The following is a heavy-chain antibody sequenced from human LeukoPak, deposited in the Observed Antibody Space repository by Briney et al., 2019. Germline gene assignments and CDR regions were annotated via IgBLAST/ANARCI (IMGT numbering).Heavy chain of an antibody. D-gene: IGHD2-21*01. Sequence: SETLSPTCTVSGGSISSSSYYWGWIRQPPGKRLEWIGTIYYSGSTYYNPSLKSRVTISVDTSKNQFSLKLSSVTAADTAVYYCARHFSLFWYFDLWGRGTLVTVSS. J-gene: IGHJ2*01. V-gene: IGHV4-39*01. CDR3: ARHFSLFWYFDL. CDR2: IYYSGST. CDR1: GGSISSSSYY.